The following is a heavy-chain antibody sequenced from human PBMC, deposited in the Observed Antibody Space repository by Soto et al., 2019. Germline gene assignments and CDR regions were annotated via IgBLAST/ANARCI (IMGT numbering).Heavy chain of an antibody. CDR2: INAGNGNT. CDR1: GYTFTSYA. J-gene: IGHJ6*02. CDR3: ARPRTYDCGMDV. V-gene: IGHV1-3*05. Sequence: QVQLVQSGAEEKKPGASVKVSCKASGYTFTSYAMHWVRQAPGQRLEWMGWINAGNGNTKYSQKSQGRVTITRDTSASTAYMELSSLRSEDTAVYYCARPRTYDCGMDVWGQGTTVTVSS.